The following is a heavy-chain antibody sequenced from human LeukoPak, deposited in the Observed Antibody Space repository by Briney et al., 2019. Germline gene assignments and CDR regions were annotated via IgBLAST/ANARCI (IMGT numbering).Heavy chain of an antibody. J-gene: IGHJ3*02. CDR1: GFTFSNAW. CDR3: TTNGSDWYSYAFDI. V-gene: IGHV3-15*01. Sequence: AGGSLRLSCAASGFTFSNAWMSWVRQAPGKGLEWVGRIKSKTDGGTTDYAAPVKGRFTISRDDSKNTLYLQMNSLKTEDTAVYYCTTNGSDWYSYAFDIWGQGTMVTVTS. CDR2: IKSKTDGGTT. D-gene: IGHD2-21*01.